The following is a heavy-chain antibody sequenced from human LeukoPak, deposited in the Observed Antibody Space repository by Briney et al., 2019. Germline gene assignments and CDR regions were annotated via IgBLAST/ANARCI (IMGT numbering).Heavy chain of an antibody. Sequence: GGSLRLSCEASGFTFSSYWMGWVRQAPGKGLEWVANNKQDASDKNYVDSVKGRFTISRDNAKNSVYLQMNSLGADDTAVYYCARDNGGALDYWGQGSLVTVSS. V-gene: IGHV3-7*01. CDR1: GFTFSSYW. J-gene: IGHJ4*02. CDR3: ARDNGGALDY. D-gene: IGHD3-16*01. CDR2: NKQDASDK.